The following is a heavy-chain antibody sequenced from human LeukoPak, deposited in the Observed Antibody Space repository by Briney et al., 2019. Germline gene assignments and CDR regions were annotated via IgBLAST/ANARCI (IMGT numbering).Heavy chain of an antibody. CDR2: IGIDSGNT. J-gene: IGHJ4*02. Sequence: PGGSLRLSCAASGFRFSDYSMNWVRRAPGKGLEWISYIGIDSGNTHYADSVKGRFTISGDKAKNSLYLQMHSLRVEDTAVYYCARDYKYAFDNWGQGTLVTVSS. V-gene: IGHV3-48*01. CDR3: ARDYKYAFDN. D-gene: IGHD5-24*01. CDR1: GFRFSDYS.